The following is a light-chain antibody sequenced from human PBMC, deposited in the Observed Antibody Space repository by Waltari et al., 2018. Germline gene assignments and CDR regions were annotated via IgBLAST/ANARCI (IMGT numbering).Light chain of an antibody. CDR1: QRISNF. CDR3: QQYKSYKT. J-gene: IGKJ1*01. V-gene: IGKV1-39*01. Sequence: DIQMTQSPSSLSASVGDRVTITCRASQRISNFLNWYQQKPGKAPKLLIYAASSLQSGVPSRFSASGSGTDFTLTISSLQPDDFATYYCQQYKSYKTFGQGTRVEIK. CDR2: AAS.